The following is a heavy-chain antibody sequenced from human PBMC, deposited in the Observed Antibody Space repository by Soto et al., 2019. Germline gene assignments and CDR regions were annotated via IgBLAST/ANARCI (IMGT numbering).Heavy chain of an antibody. CDR1: GYTFTSYG. CDR3: ARGRYGDY. J-gene: IGHJ4*02. V-gene: IGHV1-18*01. CDR2: ISAHNGNT. Sequence: QVHLVQSGAEVKKPGASVKVSCKASGYTFTSYGITWVRQAPGQGLEWMGWISAHNGNTDYAQKLQGRVIVTRYTSTSAAYMELRSRRSDDTAVYYCARGRYGDYWGQGALVTVSS. D-gene: IGHD1-1*01.